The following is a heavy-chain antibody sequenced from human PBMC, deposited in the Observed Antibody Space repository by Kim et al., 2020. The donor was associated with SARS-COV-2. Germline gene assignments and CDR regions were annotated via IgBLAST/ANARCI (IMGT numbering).Heavy chain of an antibody. J-gene: IGHJ6*02. V-gene: IGHV5-51*01. Sequence: GESLKISCKGSGYSFTSYWIGWVRQMPGKGLEWMGIIYPGDSDTRYSPSFQGQVTISADKSISTAYLQWSSLKASDTAMYYCARGYYYSSGYYLGYYYYGMDVWGQGTTVPVSS. D-gene: IGHD3-22*01. CDR1: GYSFTSYW. CDR2: IYPGDSDT. CDR3: ARGYYYSSGYYLGYYYYGMDV.